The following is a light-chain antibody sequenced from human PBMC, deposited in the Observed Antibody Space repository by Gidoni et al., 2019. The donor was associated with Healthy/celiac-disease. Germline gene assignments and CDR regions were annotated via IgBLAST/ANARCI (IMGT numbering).Light chain of an antibody. V-gene: IGLV1-40*01. CDR2: GNS. J-gene: IGLJ1*01. Sequence: QSVLTQPPSVSGAPGPRVTISCTGSSSNIGAGYDVHWYQQLPGTAPKLLIYGNSNRPSGVPDRFSGSKSGTSASLAITGLQAEDEADYYCQSYDSSLSKEVFGTGTKVTVL. CDR3: QSYDSSLSKEV. CDR1: SSNIGAGYD.